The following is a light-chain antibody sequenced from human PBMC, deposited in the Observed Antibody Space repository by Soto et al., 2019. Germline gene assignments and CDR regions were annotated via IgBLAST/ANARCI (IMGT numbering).Light chain of an antibody. J-gene: IGKJ4*02. CDR3: QQTDNFPLT. V-gene: IGKV1-12*01. CDR2: AAS. CDR1: QGITTW. Sequence: DIQMTQSPSTVSASVGDRVTITCRASQGITTWLAWYQQKPGKASRLLIYAASNLQSGNPPMFSGSGSGTDVTLTNSSLQPEDFANYYCQQTDNFPLTCGGGTKLEIK.